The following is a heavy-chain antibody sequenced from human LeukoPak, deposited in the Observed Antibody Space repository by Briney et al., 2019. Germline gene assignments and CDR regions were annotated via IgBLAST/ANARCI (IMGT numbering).Heavy chain of an antibody. J-gene: IGHJ4*02. CDR2: INPNSGDT. V-gene: IGHV1-2*02. D-gene: IGHD3-10*01. CDR1: GYTFTGYY. Sequence: ASVKVSCKASGYTFTGYYMHWVRQAPGQGLEWRGWINPNSGDTNYAQKFQGRVTMTRDTSISTAYMELSRLRSDDTAVYYCAREVRLSMVRGVWPDYWGQGTLVTVSS. CDR3: AREVRLSMVRGVWPDY.